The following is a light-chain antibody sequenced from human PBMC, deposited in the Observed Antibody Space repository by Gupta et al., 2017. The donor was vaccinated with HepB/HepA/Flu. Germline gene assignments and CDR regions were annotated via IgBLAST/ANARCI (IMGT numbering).Light chain of an antibody. Sequence: EIVLTQSPGTLSLSPGERATLSCRASQSVSSSYLAWYQQKPGQAPRLLIYGASSRATGLPDRFSGSASETDFTLTISRLEPEYFAVYYCQQYGSSPLTFGGGTKVEI. J-gene: IGKJ4*01. CDR1: QSVSSSY. V-gene: IGKV3-20*01. CDR2: GAS. CDR3: QQYGSSPLT.